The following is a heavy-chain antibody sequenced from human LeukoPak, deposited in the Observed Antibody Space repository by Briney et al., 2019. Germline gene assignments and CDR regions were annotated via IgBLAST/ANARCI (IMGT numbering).Heavy chain of an antibody. Sequence: ASVKVSCKASGYTFTSYGISWVRQAPGQGLEWMGWISAYNGNTNYAQKLQGRVTMTTDTSTSTAYMELRSQRSDDTAVYYCARVTIPIVVVPAAIRVPDYWGQGTLVTVSS. D-gene: IGHD2-2*02. V-gene: IGHV1-18*01. CDR2: ISAYNGNT. CDR1: GYTFTSYG. CDR3: ARVTIPIVVVPAAIRVPDY. J-gene: IGHJ4*02.